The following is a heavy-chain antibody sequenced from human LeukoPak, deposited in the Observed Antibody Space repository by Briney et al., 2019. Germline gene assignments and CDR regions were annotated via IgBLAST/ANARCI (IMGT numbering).Heavy chain of an antibody. CDR2: IYTSGST. CDR3: ARDFGRSGSSWYGLHDAFDI. D-gene: IGHD6-13*01. V-gene: IGHV4-61*02. Sequence: SETLSLTCTVSGGSISSGSYYWSWIRQPAGKGLEWIGRIYTSGSTNYNPSLKSRVTISVDTSKNQFSLKLSSVTAADTAVYYCARDFGRSGSSWYGLHDAFDIWGQGTMVTVSS. J-gene: IGHJ3*02. CDR1: GGSISSGSYY.